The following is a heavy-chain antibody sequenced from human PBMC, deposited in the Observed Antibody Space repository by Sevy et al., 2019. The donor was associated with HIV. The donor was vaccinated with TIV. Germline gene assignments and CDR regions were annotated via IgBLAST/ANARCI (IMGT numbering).Heavy chain of an antibody. V-gene: IGHV3-23*01. CDR3: GKGGGGHYDPDEIGYYFYYYNMDV. D-gene: IGHD3-22*01. J-gene: IGHJ6*03. Sequence: GGSLRLSCAVSGFSFDSYGMTWVRQAPGKGLEWVSGISGSGTRTYYADSVKGRFIISRDNSKNTLYLQMNSARSEDLGKYYCGKGGGGHYDPDEIGYYFYYYNMDVWGKGTTVTVSS. CDR1: GFSFDSYG. CDR2: ISGSGTRT.